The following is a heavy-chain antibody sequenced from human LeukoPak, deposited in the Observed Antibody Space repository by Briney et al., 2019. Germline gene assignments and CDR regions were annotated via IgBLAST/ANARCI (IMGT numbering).Heavy chain of an antibody. Sequence: GGSLRLSCAASGFTFSSYAMHWVRQTPGKGLEWVALISHGGGKEHYAESVKGRFTISRDNSRNTVYLQMSSLRSDDTAIYYCAKTLDGFWPQFDFWGQGTLLTVSS. J-gene: IGHJ4*02. V-gene: IGHV3-30-3*01. D-gene: IGHD5-24*01. CDR2: ISHGGGKE. CDR1: GFTFSSYA. CDR3: AKTLDGFWPQFDF.